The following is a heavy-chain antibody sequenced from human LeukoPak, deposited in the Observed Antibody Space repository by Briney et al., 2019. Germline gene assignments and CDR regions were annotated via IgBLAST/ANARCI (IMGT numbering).Heavy chain of an antibody. J-gene: IGHJ4*02. Sequence: ASVKVSCKASGYTFTSYGISWVRQAPGQGLEWMGWISAYNGNTNYAQKLQGRVTMTTDTSTSTAYMGLRSLRSDDTAVYYCARDIAVAPRFDYWGQGTLVTVSS. CDR3: ARDIAVAPRFDY. CDR2: ISAYNGNT. CDR1: GYTFTSYG. V-gene: IGHV1-18*01. D-gene: IGHD6-19*01.